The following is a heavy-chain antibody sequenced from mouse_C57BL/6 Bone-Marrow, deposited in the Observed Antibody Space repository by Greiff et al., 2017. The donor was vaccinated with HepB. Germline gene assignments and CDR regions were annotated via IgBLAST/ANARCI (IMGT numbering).Heavy chain of an antibody. CDR2: INPSSGYT. V-gene: IGHV1-4*01. CDR3: ALTMVTTFYYAMDY. J-gene: IGHJ4*01. Sequence: QVQLQQSGAELARPGASVKMSCKASGYTFTSYTMHWVKQRPGQGLEWIVYINPSSGYTKYNQKFKDKATLTADKSSSTAYMQLSSLTSDDSAVYYCALTMVTTFYYAMDYWGQGTSVTVSS. CDR1: GYTFTSYT. D-gene: IGHD2-2*01.